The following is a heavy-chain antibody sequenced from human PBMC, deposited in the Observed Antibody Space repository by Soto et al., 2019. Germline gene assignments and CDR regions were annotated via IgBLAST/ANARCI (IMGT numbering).Heavy chain of an antibody. CDR2: ISSSSSTI. D-gene: IGHD5-18*01. V-gene: IGHV3-48*02. Sequence: EVQLVESGGVLVQPGGSLRLSCAASGFTFSSYSMNWVRQAPGKGLEWVSYISSSSSTIYYADSVKGRFTISRDNAKNSLYLQMDSLRDEDTAVYYCARGHSYGYSADYWGQGTLGTVSA. CDR1: GFTFSSYS. J-gene: IGHJ4*02. CDR3: ARGHSYGYSADY.